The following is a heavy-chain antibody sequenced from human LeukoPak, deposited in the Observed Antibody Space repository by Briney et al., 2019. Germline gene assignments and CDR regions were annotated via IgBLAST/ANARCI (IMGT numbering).Heavy chain of an antibody. V-gene: IGHV3-64D*09. CDR1: GFIFSRSA. Sequence: GGSLRLSCAASGFIFSRSAMHWVRQAPGKGLEYVSAISSNGGSTYYADSVKGRFTISRDNSKNTLYLQMSSLRAEDTAVYYCVKPQPGGGFDYWGQGTLVTVSS. D-gene: IGHD1-14*01. J-gene: IGHJ4*02. CDR2: ISSNGGST. CDR3: VKPQPGGGFDY.